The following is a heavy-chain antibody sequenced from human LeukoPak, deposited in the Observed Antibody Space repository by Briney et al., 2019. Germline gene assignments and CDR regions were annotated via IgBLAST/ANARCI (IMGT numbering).Heavy chain of an antibody. Sequence: QPGRSLRLSCAASGFTFSSYGMHWVRQAPGKGLEWVAVISYDGSNKSYADSVKGRFTISRDNSKNTLYLQMNSLRAEDTAVYYCAKVAVPAQYYFDYWGQGTLVTVSS. CDR2: ISYDGSNK. V-gene: IGHV3-30*18. CDR3: AKVAVPAQYYFDY. CDR1: GFTFSSYG. J-gene: IGHJ4*02.